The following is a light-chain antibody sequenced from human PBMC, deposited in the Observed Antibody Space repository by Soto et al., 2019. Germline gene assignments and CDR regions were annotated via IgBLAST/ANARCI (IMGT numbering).Light chain of an antibody. CDR2: GAT. J-gene: IGKJ5*01. Sequence: EIVLTHSPGTLSLSPGDTAALSCRASQSVHRNYFAWYQQKPGQTPKLLIFGATSRATGVPDRFSGSESGTDYTLTITRLEPEDFAVYFCQQYAGSPSFGQGTRVDMK. V-gene: IGKV3-20*01. CDR3: QQYAGSPS. CDR1: QSVHRNY.